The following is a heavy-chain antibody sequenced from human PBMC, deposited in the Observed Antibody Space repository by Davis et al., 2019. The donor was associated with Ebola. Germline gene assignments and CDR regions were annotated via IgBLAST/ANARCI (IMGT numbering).Heavy chain of an antibody. CDR2: INPNGGGT. D-gene: IGHD1-7*01. Sequence: ASVQVSCKASGYTFTGYYMSWVRQAPGQGLEWMGRINPNGGGTNYAQKFQGRATMTRETPISTAYMDLSRVRSDDTAVYYCARARYNWNYGVFDYWGQGTLVTVSS. CDR1: GYTFTGYY. V-gene: IGHV1-2*06. J-gene: IGHJ4*02. CDR3: ARARYNWNYGVFDY.